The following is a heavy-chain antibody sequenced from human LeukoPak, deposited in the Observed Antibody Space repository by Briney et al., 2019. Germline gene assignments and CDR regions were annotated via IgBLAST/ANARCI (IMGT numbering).Heavy chain of an antibody. V-gene: IGHV4-39*01. Sequence: SETLSLTCTVSGGSISSSSYYWGWIRQPPGKGLEWIGSIYYSGSTYYNPSLKSRVTISVDTSKNQFSPKLSSVTAADTAVYYCARLVSYSSGWSIIDYWGQGTLVTVSS. J-gene: IGHJ4*02. CDR2: IYYSGST. CDR1: GGSISSSSYY. CDR3: ARLVSYSSGWSIIDY. D-gene: IGHD6-19*01.